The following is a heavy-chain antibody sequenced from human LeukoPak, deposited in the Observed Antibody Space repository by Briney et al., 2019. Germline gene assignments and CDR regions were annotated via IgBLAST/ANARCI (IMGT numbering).Heavy chain of an antibody. CDR2: IYHSGST. Sequence: SETLSLTCAVSGGSISSSNWWSWVRQPPGKGLEWIGEIYHSGSTNYNPSLKSRVTISVDKSKNQFSLKLSSVTAADAAVYYCARGSSSGYYWYFDLWGRGTLVTVSS. V-gene: IGHV4-4*02. D-gene: IGHD6-19*01. CDR3: ARGSSSGYYWYFDL. J-gene: IGHJ2*01. CDR1: GGSISSSNW.